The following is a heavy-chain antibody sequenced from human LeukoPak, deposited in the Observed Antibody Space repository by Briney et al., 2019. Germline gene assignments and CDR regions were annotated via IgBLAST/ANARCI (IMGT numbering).Heavy chain of an antibody. CDR3: ARDTSYSFDY. J-gene: IGHJ4*02. CDR2: INHSGST. V-gene: IGHV4-34*01. CDR1: GGSFSGYY. Sequence: ETSETLSLTCAVYGGSFSGYYWSWIRQPPGKGLEWIGEINHSGSTNYNPSLKSRVTISVDTSKNQFSLKLSSVTAADTAVYYCARDTSYSFDYWGQGTLVTVSS. D-gene: IGHD1-26*01.